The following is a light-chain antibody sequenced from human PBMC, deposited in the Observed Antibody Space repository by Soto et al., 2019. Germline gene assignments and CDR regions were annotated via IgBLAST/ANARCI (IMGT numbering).Light chain of an antibody. J-gene: IGKJ1*01. Sequence: EIVLTQSPGTLSLSPGERATLSCRASPSVSSSYLAWYQQKPGQAPRLLIYGASSRATGIPDRFSGSGSGTDFTLNISRLEPEDFAVYYCQQYGSSPWTFGQGTKVEIK. CDR1: PSVSSSY. V-gene: IGKV3-20*01. CDR2: GAS. CDR3: QQYGSSPWT.